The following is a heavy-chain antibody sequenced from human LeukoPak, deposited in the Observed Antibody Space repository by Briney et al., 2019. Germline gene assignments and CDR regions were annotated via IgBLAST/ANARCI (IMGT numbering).Heavy chain of an antibody. Sequence: GGSLRLSCAASGFTFSSYAMSWVRQAPGKGLEWVSALSGSGISTYYADSVRGRFTISRDNSKNTLYLQMNSLRAEDTALYYCAKGTTGLPSSCLFDYWGQGTLVTVSS. J-gene: IGHJ4*02. D-gene: IGHD6-13*01. CDR3: AKGTTGLPSSCLFDY. V-gene: IGHV3-23*01. CDR2: LSGSGIST. CDR1: GFTFSSYA.